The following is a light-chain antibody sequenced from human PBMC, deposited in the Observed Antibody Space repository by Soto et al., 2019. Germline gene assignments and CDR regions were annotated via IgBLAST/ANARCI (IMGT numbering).Light chain of an antibody. Sequence: DIQLTQSPSFLSASVGDRVTITCRASQAINNYLTWYQQKPGKAPKLLIYAASTLQSGVPSRFSGSGSGTEFTLTISSLQPEDFATYYCQQFKSYPLTIGGGTKVEIK. J-gene: IGKJ4*01. V-gene: IGKV1-9*01. CDR1: QAINNY. CDR2: AAS. CDR3: QQFKSYPLT.